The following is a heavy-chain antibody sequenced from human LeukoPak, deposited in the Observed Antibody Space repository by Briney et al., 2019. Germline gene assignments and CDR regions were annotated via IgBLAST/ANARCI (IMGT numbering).Heavy chain of an antibody. J-gene: IGHJ3*02. CDR2: IYHSGNK. V-gene: IGHV4-38-2*02. Sequence: SSETLSLTCTVSGYSIDNGYYWGWIRQPPGKGLEWIGSIYHSGNKYYNPSLKSRVTISVDTSKNQFSLKLSSVTAADTAVYSCARANYYDNSGYSRGASDIWGQGTVVTVSS. D-gene: IGHD3-22*01. CDR3: ARANYYDNSGYSRGASDI. CDR1: GYSIDNGYY.